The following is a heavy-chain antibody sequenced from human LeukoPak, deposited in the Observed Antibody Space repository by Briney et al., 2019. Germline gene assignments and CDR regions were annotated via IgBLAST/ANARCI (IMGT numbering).Heavy chain of an antibody. D-gene: IGHD1-26*01. Sequence: SGPALVKPTQTLTLTCTFSGFSLSTSGMCVSWIRQPPGKAREWLARIDCDDEKYYSTSLKTRPTIFKDTYKTQVVLTMTIMDPVATATYYSARIIRGSSNGKYYFDYWGQGTLVTVSS. CDR2: IDCDDEK. V-gene: IGHV2-70*11. CDR1: GFSLSTSGMC. CDR3: ARIIRGSSNGKYYFDY. J-gene: IGHJ4*02.